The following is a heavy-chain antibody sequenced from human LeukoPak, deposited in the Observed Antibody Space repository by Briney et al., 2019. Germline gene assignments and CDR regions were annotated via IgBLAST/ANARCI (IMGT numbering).Heavy chain of an antibody. J-gene: IGHJ4*02. CDR3: ARYGVSASLYYFDY. Sequence: SETLSLTCAVYGGSFSGYYWSWIRQPPGKGLEWIGEINHSGSTNYNPSLKSRVTISVDTSKNQFSLKLSSVTAADTAVYYCARYGVSASLYYFDYWGQGTLVTVSS. V-gene: IGHV4-34*01. CDR2: INHSGST. D-gene: IGHD6-13*01. CDR1: GGSFSGYY.